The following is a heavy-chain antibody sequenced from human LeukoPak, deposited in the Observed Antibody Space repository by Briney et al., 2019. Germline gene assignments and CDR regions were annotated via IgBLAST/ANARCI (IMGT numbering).Heavy chain of an antibody. V-gene: IGHV3-33*01. CDR1: GFAFNTYG. D-gene: IGHD3-10*01. Sequence: GGSLRLSCATFGFAFNTYGMHWVRQAPGKGLEWVAVIWYDGSNKYYADSVKGRFTISRDNSKNTLYLQMNSLRAEDTAVYYCARDNYYGSGSYYPPQSDFDYWGQGTLVTVCS. CDR2: IWYDGSNK. CDR3: ARDNYYGSGSYYPPQSDFDY. J-gene: IGHJ4*02.